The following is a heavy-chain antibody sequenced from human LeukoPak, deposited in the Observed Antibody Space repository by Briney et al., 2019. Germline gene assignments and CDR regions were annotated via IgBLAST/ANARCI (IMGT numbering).Heavy chain of an antibody. Sequence: GGSLRLSCAASGFTFSSYAMHWVRQAPGKGLEYVSAISSNGGSTYYANSVKGRFTISRDNSKNTLYLQMGSLRAEDMAVYYCARCYYDSSGYYPVDYYGMDVWGQGTTVPSP. V-gene: IGHV3-64*01. CDR2: ISSNGGST. CDR3: ARCYYDSSGYYPVDYYGMDV. J-gene: IGHJ6*02. D-gene: IGHD3-22*01. CDR1: GFTFSSYA.